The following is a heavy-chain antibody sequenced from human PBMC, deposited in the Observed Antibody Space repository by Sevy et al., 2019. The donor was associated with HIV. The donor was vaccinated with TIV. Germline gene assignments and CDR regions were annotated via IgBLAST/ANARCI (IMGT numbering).Heavy chain of an antibody. CDR2: ISYDGSNK. J-gene: IGHJ4*02. CDR1: GFTFSSYA. Sequence: GGSLRLSCAASGFTFSSYAMHWVRQAPGKGLEWVAVISYDGSNKYYADSVKGRFTISRDNSKNTLYLQMNSLRAEDTAVYYCTGDSDYYDSSGLVSADYWGQGTLVTVSS. CDR3: TGDSDYYDSSGLVSADY. D-gene: IGHD3-22*01. V-gene: IGHV3-30-3*01.